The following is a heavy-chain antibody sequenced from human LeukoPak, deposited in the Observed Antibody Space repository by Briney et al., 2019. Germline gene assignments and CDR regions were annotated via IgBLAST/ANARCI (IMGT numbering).Heavy chain of an antibody. CDR2: MSSSGIS. V-gene: IGHV4-61*10. D-gene: IGHD6-13*01. J-gene: IGHJ6*03. Sequence: SETLSLTCTVSNGSISSDTYFWSWIRQPAGKGLEWIGRMSSSGISTYSPSLKSRVTVSIDTSKNQFSLKLSSVTAADTAVYYCARGSGSSWYYYYYYMDVWGKGTTVTISS. CDR1: NGSISSDTYF. CDR3: ARGSGSSWYYYYYYMDV.